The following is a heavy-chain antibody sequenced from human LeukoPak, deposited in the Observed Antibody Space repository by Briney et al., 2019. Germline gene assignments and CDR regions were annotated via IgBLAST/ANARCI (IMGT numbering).Heavy chain of an antibody. CDR2: INHSGSI. V-gene: IGHV4-34*01. CDR3: AREAGRAHIQLWLRPPQKDAFDI. D-gene: IGHD5-18*01. J-gene: IGHJ3*02. CDR1: GGSFSGYY. Sequence: SETLSLTCGVYGGSFSGYYWSWIRQSPGKGLEWIGEINHSGSINYNPSLKSRVTISVDTPKNQFSLKLSSVTAADTAVYYCAREAGRAHIQLWLRPPQKDAFDIWGQGTMVTVSS.